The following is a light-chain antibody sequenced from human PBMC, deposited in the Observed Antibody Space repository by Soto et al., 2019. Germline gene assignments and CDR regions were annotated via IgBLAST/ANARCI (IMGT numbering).Light chain of an antibody. J-gene: IGLJ2*01. CDR3: QAWDSNTANVV. CDR2: QDS. V-gene: IGLV3-1*01. CDR1: KLGDKY. Sequence: SYELTQPPSVSVSPGQTASITCSGDKLGDKYACWYQQKPGQSPVLVIYQDSKRPSGIPERFSGSNSGNTATLTISGTQAMDEADYYCQAWDSNTANVVFGGGTKVTVL.